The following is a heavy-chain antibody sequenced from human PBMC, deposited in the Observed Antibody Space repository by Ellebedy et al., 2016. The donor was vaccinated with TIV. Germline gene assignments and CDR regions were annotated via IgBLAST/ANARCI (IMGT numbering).Heavy chain of an antibody. J-gene: IGHJ6*02. Sequence: GESLKISCAASGFTFSSYALSWVRQAPGKGLEWVSAISGSGGSTYYADSVKGRFTISSDNSKNTLYLQMNSLRAEDTAVYYCARGIQQNWKNYYDGMDVWGQGTTVTVSS. V-gene: IGHV3-23*01. CDR2: ISGSGGST. D-gene: IGHD1-1*01. CDR1: GFTFSSYA. CDR3: ARGIQQNWKNYYDGMDV.